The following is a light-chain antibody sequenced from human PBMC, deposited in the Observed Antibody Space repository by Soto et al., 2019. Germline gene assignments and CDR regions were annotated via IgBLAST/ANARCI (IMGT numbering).Light chain of an antibody. CDR2: EVS. V-gene: IGLV2-14*01. CDR3: SSYTSGSTFDV. Sequence: QSVLTQPASVSGSPGQSITISCTGTISDVGGYNYVSWYQQHPGKAPKLMIYEVSNRPSGVSNRFSGSKSGNTASLTISGLQAEDEADYYCSSYTSGSTFDVFGTGTKLTVL. J-gene: IGLJ1*01. CDR1: ISDVGGYNY.